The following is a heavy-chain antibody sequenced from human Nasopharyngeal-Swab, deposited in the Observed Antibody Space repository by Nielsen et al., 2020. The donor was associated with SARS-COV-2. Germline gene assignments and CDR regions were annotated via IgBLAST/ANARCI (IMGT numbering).Heavy chain of an antibody. CDR3: AREELVHWYFDL. D-gene: IGHD6-13*01. Sequence: ALVKVSCKASGYTFTSYGISWVRQAPGQGLEWMGWISAYNGNTNYAQKLQGRVTMTTDTSTSTAYMELRSLRSDDTAVYYCAREELVHWYFDLWGRGTLVTVSS. CDR2: ISAYNGNT. J-gene: IGHJ2*01. CDR1: GYTFTSYG. V-gene: IGHV1-18*04.